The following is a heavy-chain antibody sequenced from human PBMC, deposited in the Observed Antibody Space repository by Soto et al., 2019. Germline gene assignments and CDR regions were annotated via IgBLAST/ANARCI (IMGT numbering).Heavy chain of an antibody. CDR2: INHSGST. CDR1: GGSFSGYY. CDR3: ARAGNWNYSTLMDV. J-gene: IGHJ6*03. D-gene: IGHD1-7*01. V-gene: IGHV4-34*01. Sequence: SETLSLTCAVYGGSFSGYYWSWIRQPPGKGLEWIGEINHSGSTNYNPSLKSRVTISVDTSKNQFSLKLSSVTAADTAVYYCARAGNWNYSTLMDVWGKGTTVTVSS.